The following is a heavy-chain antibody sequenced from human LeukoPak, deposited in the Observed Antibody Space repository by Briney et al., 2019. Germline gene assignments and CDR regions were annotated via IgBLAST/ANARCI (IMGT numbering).Heavy chain of an antibody. CDR2: IYYSGST. Sequence: PSQTLSLTCTVSGGSISSYYWSWIRQPPGKGLERIGYIYYSGSTNYNPSLKSRVTISVDTSKNQFSLKLSSVTAADTAVYYCARAAPWFDPWGQGTLVTVSS. CDR3: ARAAPWFDP. CDR1: GGSISSYY. J-gene: IGHJ5*02. V-gene: IGHV4-59*01.